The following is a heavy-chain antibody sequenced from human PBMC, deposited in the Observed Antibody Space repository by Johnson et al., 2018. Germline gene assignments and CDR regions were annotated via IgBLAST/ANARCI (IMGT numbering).Heavy chain of an antibody. Sequence: QVQLQESGPGLVKPSQTLSLTCSVSGSSISSGSFYWTWIRQSAGKGLEWIGRIYTGGRTNYHPSLKSKVTVSLDTSKNQFYLNLRTVTAADTAVYFCARDAPPRGKGYYYYYMDVWGKGTAVTVSS. CDR1: GSSISSGSFY. D-gene: IGHD2-15*01. CDR2: IYTGGRT. J-gene: IGHJ6*03. V-gene: IGHV4-61*02. CDR3: ARDAPPRGKGYYYYYMDV.